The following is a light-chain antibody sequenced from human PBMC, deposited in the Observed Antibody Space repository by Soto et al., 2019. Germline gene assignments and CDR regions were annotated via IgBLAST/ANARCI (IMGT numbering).Light chain of an antibody. CDR3: MQALQTPPT. Sequence: DIVMTQSPLSLPVTPGEPASISCRSSQVLLHSNGYNYLDWYLQKPGQSPQLLIYLGSNRSSGVPDRFSGSGSGTDFTLKISRVEAEDVGVYYCMQALQTPPTFGQGPRWIS. J-gene: IGKJ1*01. V-gene: IGKV2-28*01. CDR1: QVLLHSNGYNY. CDR2: LGS.